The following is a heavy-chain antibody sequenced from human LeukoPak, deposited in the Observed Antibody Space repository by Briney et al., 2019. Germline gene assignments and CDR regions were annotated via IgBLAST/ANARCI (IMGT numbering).Heavy chain of an antibody. CDR3: HGGETLDY. J-gene: IGHJ4*02. CDR2: IKSRSEGGTT. V-gene: IGHV3-15*01. D-gene: IGHD2-21*01. Sequence: GGFLRLSCAASGFTFSNAWMNWVRQAPGKGLEWVGLIKSRSEGGTTDYAAPAKATFTISRDDSKNTLYLQMNSLKTEDTAVYYCHGGETLDYWGQGTLVTVSS. CDR1: GFTFSNAW.